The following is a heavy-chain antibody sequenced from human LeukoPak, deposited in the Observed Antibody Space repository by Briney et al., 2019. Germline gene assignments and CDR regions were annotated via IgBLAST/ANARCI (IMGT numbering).Heavy chain of an antibody. CDR1: GYSFTTYW. Sequence: GESLKISCKSSGYSFTTYWIGWLRQMPGKGLEWMGIIFPDDSDTRYSPSFQGQVTISADKSISTAYLQWSSLKASDSAMYYYARGTTGTTDWFDPWGQGTLVTVS. V-gene: IGHV5-51*01. J-gene: IGHJ5*02. CDR2: IFPDDSDT. D-gene: IGHD1-1*01. CDR3: ARGTTGTTDWFDP.